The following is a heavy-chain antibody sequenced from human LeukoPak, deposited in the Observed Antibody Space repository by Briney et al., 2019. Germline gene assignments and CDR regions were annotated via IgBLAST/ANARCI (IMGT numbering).Heavy chain of an antibody. V-gene: IGHV1-18*01. D-gene: IGHD5-18*01. CDR2: ISAYNGNT. CDR1: GGTFSSYA. CDR3: ARDLTFSLDTGLGY. J-gene: IGHJ4*02. Sequence: WASVKVSCKASGGTFSSYAISWVRQAPGQGLEWMGWISAYNGNTNYAQNLQGRVTMTTDTSTSTAYMELRSLRSDDTAVYYCARDLTFSLDTGLGYWGQGTLVTVSS.